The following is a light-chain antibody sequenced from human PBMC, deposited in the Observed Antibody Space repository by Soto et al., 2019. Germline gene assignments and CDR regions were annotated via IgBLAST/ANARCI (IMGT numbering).Light chain of an antibody. CDR2: RNN. CDR3: AAWDDRLRGVV. Sequence: QSVLTQPPSASGTPGQRVTISCSGSSSNIGSNYVYWYQQLPGTAPKLLIYRNNQRPSGVPDRFSGSKSGTSASLAISGLRAEDEADYYCAAWDDRLRGVVFGGGTQLTVL. J-gene: IGLJ2*01. CDR1: SSNIGSNY. V-gene: IGLV1-47*01.